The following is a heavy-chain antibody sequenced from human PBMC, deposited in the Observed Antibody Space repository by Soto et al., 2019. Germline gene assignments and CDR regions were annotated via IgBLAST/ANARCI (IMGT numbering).Heavy chain of an antibody. CDR3: ARERRAAGALDY. CDR2: IWYDGSNK. V-gene: IGHV3-33*01. J-gene: IGHJ4*02. Sequence: GGSLRLCCAASGFTFCSYGMHWVRQAPGKGLEWVAVIWYDGSNKYYADSVKGRFTISRDNSKNTLYLQMNSLRAEDTAVYYCARERRAAGALDYWGQGTLVTVS. CDR1: GFTFCSYG. D-gene: IGHD6-13*01.